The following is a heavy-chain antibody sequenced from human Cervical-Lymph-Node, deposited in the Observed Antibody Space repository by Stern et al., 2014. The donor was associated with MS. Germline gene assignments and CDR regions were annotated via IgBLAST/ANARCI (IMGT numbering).Heavy chain of an antibody. J-gene: IGHJ4*02. CDR2: IHSAGTST. CDR3: ARSSGSYHIDF. Sequence: VQLVESGGDLVQPGGSLRPSCAASGFTFSSYWMHWVRQAPGKGLVWVSHIHSAGTSTSYADSVQGRFTISRDNARNTLYLQMNSMRADDTAIYYCARSSGSYHIDFWGQGTLVTVSS. V-gene: IGHV3-74*02. CDR1: GFTFSSYW. D-gene: IGHD1-26*01.